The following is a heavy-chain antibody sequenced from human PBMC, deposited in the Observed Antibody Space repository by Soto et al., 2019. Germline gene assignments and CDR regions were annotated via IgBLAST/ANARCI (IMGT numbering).Heavy chain of an antibody. CDR2: ISANSRNI. CDR3: AKVSSGWYRSPNWLDP. J-gene: IGHJ5*02. V-gene: IGHV3-23*01. D-gene: IGHD6-19*01. CDR1: ELTFTTYA. Sequence: GGSLRLSCAASELTFTTYAMSWVRQAPGKGLEWVSSISANSRNIYYADSVKGRLTISRDNSKNTLYLQMNSLRVEDTAVYYCAKVSSGWYRSPNWLDPWGQGALVTAPQ.